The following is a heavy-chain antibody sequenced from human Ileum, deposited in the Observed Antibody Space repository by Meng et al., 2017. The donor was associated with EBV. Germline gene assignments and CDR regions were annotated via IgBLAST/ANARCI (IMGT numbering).Heavy chain of an antibody. V-gene: IGHV4-30-4*01. CDR1: GVSIISGDYC. J-gene: IGHJ2*01. CDR3: ARGYYDSSGYGYWYFDL. Sequence: PRLVQPPPTLSVHCTLSGVSIISGDYCWTWIRQPPGKGLEWIGYSYYRESTYYHPSLKSRVTISVDTSKNQFSLKLSSVTAADTAVYYCARGYYDSSGYGYWYFDLWGRGTLVTVSS. D-gene: IGHD3-22*01. CDR2: SYYREST.